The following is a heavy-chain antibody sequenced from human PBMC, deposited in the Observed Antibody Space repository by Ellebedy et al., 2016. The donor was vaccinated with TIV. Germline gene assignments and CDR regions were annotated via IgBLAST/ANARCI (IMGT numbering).Heavy chain of an antibody. Sequence: GESLKISCAASGFTFSSYVMSWVRQAPGKGLEWVSIISANGGTTYYADSVKGRFTISRDNSKNTLFLQMSSLRAEDTAVYFCARRSTDFAFDSWGQGTLVTVSS. J-gene: IGHJ4*02. D-gene: IGHD3/OR15-3a*01. CDR1: GFTFSSYV. V-gene: IGHV3-23*01. CDR2: ISANGGTT. CDR3: ARRSTDFAFDS.